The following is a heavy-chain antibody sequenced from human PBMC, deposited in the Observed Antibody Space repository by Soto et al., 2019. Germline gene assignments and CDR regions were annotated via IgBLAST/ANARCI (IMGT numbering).Heavy chain of an antibody. CDR3: ARCRIFRCSKNWFDP. J-gene: IGHJ5*02. V-gene: IGHV4-34*01. CDR1: GGSFSGYY. Sequence: QVQLQQWGAGLLKPSETLSLTCAVYGGSFSGYYWSWIRQPPGKGLEWIGEINHSGSTNYNPSLKSRVTISVDTFKNQCALQRSSVTAADTAVYYCARCRIFRCSKNWFDPSGQGTLVSRSS. CDR2: INHSGST. D-gene: IGHD2-21*01.